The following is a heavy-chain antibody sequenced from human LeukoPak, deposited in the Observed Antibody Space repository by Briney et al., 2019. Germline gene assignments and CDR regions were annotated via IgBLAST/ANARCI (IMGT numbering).Heavy chain of an antibody. Sequence: ASVKVSCKASGYTFTDYYMHWVRQAPGQGLEWMGWINPNSGGTNSAQKFQGRVTMTRDTSISTGYMELSRLRSDDTAVYYCARGVSGYFYLFDCWGQGTLVTVS. V-gene: IGHV1-2*02. CDR3: ARGVSGYFYLFDC. D-gene: IGHD3-22*01. CDR2: INPNSGGT. J-gene: IGHJ4*02. CDR1: GYTFTDYY.